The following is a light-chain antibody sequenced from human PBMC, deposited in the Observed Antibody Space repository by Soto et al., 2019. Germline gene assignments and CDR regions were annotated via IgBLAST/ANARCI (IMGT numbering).Light chain of an antibody. CDR3: QQYGSSPALT. CDR2: GAS. J-gene: IGKJ4*01. V-gene: IGKV3-20*01. CDR1: QTFSSSY. Sequence: EIVLTHSPGTLSLSPGERATLSCRASQTFSSSYLAWYQQKPGQAPRLLIYGASSRAAGIPDRFSGSGSGTDFTLTISRLEPEDFAVYYCQQYGSSPALTVGGGTKVEIK.